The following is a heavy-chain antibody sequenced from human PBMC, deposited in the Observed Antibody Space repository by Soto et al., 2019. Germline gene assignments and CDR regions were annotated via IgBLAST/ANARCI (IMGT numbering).Heavy chain of an antibody. CDR3: AKDVRTIFGVVTGFDY. CDR2: ISWNSGSI. V-gene: IGHV3-9*01. CDR1: GFTFDDYA. J-gene: IGHJ4*02. D-gene: IGHD3-3*01. Sequence: PGGSLRLSCAASGFTFDDYAMHWVRQAPGKGLEWVSGISWNSGSIGYADSVKGRFTISRDNAKNSLYLQMNSLRAEDTALYYYAKDVRTIFGVVTGFDYWGQGTLGTVSS.